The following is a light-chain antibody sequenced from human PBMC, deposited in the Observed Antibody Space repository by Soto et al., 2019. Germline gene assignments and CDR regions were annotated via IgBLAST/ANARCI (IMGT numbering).Light chain of an antibody. CDR2: DAS. J-gene: IGKJ1*01. Sequence: EIVMTQSPATLSVSPGARATLSCRASQSVSSDLAWYQQKPGQAPRLLIYDASTRATGIPARFSGSGSGTEFTLTISSLQSEDFAVYYCQQYNNWPPPWTFGQGTKVEI. CDR3: QQYNNWPPPWT. V-gene: IGKV3-15*01. CDR1: QSVSSD.